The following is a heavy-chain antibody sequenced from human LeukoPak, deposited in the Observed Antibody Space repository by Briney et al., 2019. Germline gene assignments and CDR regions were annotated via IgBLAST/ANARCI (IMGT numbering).Heavy chain of an antibody. J-gene: IGHJ4*02. V-gene: IGHV4-61*02. Sequence: PSETLSLTCTVSGGSISSGSYYWSWIRQPAGKGLEWIGRIYTSGSTNYNPSLKSRVTISVDTSKNQFSLKLSSVTAADTAVCYCARSITMVRGVYDYWGQGTLVTVSS. CDR1: GGSISSGSYY. CDR3: ARSITMVRGVYDY. D-gene: IGHD3-10*01. CDR2: IYTSGST.